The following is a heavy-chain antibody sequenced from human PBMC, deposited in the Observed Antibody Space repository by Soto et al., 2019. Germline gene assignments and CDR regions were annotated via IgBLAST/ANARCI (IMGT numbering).Heavy chain of an antibody. D-gene: IGHD3-22*01. CDR1: RGAFVDYW. V-gene: IGHV3-74*01. J-gene: IGHJ4*02. CDR3: ARDNPLFSFGYQRGNYFDY. Sequence: PGGSLRLSCEASRGAFVDYWMHWVRQAPGKGLVWVSRINRDANDIIYADSVKGRFAISRDTSKNTLYLQMSSLRVEDTAVYYCARDNPLFSFGYQRGNYFDYWGQGTLVTVSS. CDR2: INRDANDI.